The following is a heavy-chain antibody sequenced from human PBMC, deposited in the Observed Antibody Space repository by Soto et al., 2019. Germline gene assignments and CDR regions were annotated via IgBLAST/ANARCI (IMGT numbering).Heavy chain of an antibody. V-gene: IGHV1-3*01. D-gene: IGHD6-19*01. CDR2: LNAGNGNT. J-gene: IGHJ4*02. CDR1: GYTFTSYA. Sequence: QVQLVQSGAEVKKPGASVKVSCKASGYTFTSYAMHWVRQAPGQRLEWMGWLNAGNGNTKYSQKFQGRVTITRDTSASTAYMELSSLRSEATAVYYCARDLGGWPDYWGQGTLVTVSS. CDR3: ARDLGGWPDY.